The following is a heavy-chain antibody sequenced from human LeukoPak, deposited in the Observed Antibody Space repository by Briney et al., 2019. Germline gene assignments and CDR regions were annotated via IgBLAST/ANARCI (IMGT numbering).Heavy chain of an antibody. Sequence: GGSLRLFCAASGFTFSNAWMSWVRQAPGKGLEWVGRIKSKTDGGTTDYAAPVKGRFTISRDDSKNTLHLQMNSLKTEDTAVYYCTTDGMDYTTLSLDYWGQGTLVTVSS. V-gene: IGHV3-15*01. D-gene: IGHD2-2*02. J-gene: IGHJ4*02. CDR3: TTDGMDYTTLSLDY. CDR2: IKSKTDGGTT. CDR1: GFTFSNAW.